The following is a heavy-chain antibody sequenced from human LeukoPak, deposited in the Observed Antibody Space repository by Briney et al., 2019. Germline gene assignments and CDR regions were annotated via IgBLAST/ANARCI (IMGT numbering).Heavy chain of an antibody. Sequence: PGGSLRLSCAGSGFTFSSYSMNWVRQAPGKGLEWVSSITSSSSYIYYADSVKGRFTISRDNAKNSLYLQMNSLRAEDTAVYYCANTMVRGALNWFDPWGQGTLVTVSS. CDR3: ANTMVRGALNWFDP. CDR1: GFTFSSYS. J-gene: IGHJ5*02. V-gene: IGHV3-21*04. D-gene: IGHD3-10*01. CDR2: ITSSSSYI.